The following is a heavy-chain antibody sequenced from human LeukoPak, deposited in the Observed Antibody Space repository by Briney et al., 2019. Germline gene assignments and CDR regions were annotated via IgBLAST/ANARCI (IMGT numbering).Heavy chain of an antibody. CDR2: ISNSGST. CDR3: ARRYCNGGSCYPEGN. Sequence: PSETLSLTYTVSGGSITTSGYFWEWIRQPPGKGLEWIGTISNSGSTQYNPSLMSRVTVSSDTSENQFSLQLTSVTAADTAIYYCARRYCNGGSCYPEGNWGQGTLVTVSS. CDR1: GGSITTSGYF. D-gene: IGHD2-15*01. J-gene: IGHJ4*02. V-gene: IGHV4-39*01.